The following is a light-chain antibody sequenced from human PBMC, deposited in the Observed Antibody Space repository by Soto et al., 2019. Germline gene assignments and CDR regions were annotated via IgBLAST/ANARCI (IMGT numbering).Light chain of an antibody. CDR2: GAA. V-gene: IGKV3-20*01. CDR1: QTLSSNF. Sequence: EIVLTQFPGTLSLSPGERVTLSCRASQTLSSNFLAWYQQRPGQAPSLLIYGAANRATGVPDRFSGGGSGTDFTLTISRLEPEDFAVYYCQQFGSAPRTFGQGTKVDIK. J-gene: IGKJ1*01. CDR3: QQFGSAPRT.